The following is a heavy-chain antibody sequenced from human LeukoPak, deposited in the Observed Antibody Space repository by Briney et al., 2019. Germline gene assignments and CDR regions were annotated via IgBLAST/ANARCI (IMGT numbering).Heavy chain of an antibody. J-gene: IGHJ4*02. CDR2: ISRSGTTI. D-gene: IGHD2-2*01. CDR3: AGGDCSSATCCRAGLGG. V-gene: IGHV3-48*03. Sequence: GGSLRLSCAASGFTFSNYEMNWVRQAPGKGLEWVSYISRSGTTIYYADFVKGRFTISRDDAKNSLYLQMNSLKVEDTAVYYCAGGDCSSATCCRAGLGGWGQGTLVTVSS. CDR1: GFTFSNYE.